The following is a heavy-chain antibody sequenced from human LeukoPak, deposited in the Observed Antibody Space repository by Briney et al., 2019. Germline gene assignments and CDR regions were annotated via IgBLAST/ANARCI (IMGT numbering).Heavy chain of an antibody. V-gene: IGHV1-69*04. Sequence: SVKASCKASGGTFSSYAISWVRQAPGQGLEWMGRIIPILGIANYAQKFQGRVTITADKSTSTAYMELSSLRSEDTAVYYCARDLGPVEMATQFDYWGQGTLVTVSS. CDR3: ARDLGPVEMATQFDY. D-gene: IGHD5-24*01. J-gene: IGHJ4*02. CDR2: IIPILGIA. CDR1: GGTFSSYA.